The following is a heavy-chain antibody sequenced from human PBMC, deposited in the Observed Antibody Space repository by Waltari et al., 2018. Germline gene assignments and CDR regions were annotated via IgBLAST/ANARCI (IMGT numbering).Heavy chain of an antibody. CDR3: ARVVSAAGTLYQFDY. J-gene: IGHJ4*02. V-gene: IGHV3-21*01. Sequence: EVQLVESGGGLVKPGGSLRVSCADSGFSFSTYTMNWVRQAPGKGLEWVSSISDSSVFIYYADSVKGRFTISRDNVKNSVSLQMSSLRADDSAVYYCARVVSAAGTLYQFDYWGQGTLVTVSS. CDR1: GFSFSTYT. D-gene: IGHD6-13*01. CDR2: ISDSSVFI.